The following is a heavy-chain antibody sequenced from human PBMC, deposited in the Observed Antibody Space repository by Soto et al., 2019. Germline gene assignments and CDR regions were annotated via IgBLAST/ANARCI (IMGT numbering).Heavy chain of an antibody. V-gene: IGHV1-18*01. J-gene: IGHJ5*02. CDR1: GYPLSSYG. D-gene: IGHD2-21*02. Sequence: GASVKVSCKASGYPLSSYGISWVRQAPGQRLEWLGWISAYNGNTNYAQKLQGRVTVTTDTSTSTAYMELRSLRSDYTAVYYCSRDMVVTPTWFDPWGQGTLVTVSS. CDR2: ISAYNGNT. CDR3: SRDMVVTPTWFDP.